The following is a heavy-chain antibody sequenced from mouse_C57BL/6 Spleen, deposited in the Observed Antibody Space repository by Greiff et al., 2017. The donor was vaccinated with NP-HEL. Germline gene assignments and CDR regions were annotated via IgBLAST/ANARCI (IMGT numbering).Heavy chain of an antibody. J-gene: IGHJ2*01. Sequence: QVQLQQPGAELVRPGSSVKLSCKASGYTFTSYWMDWVKQRPGQGLEWIGHIYPSDSETHYNQKFKDKATLTVDKSSSTAYMQLSSLTSEDSAVYYCARRRDYDAFDYWGQGTTLTVSS. CDR2: IYPSDSET. V-gene: IGHV1-61*01. D-gene: IGHD2-4*01. CDR3: ARRRDYDAFDY. CDR1: GYTFTSYW.